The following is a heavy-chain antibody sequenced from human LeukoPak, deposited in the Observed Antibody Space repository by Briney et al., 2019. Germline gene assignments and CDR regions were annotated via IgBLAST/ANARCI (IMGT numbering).Heavy chain of an antibody. Sequence: SETLSLTCTVSGDSISSGGYYWSWIRQLPGKGLEWIGYIYYSGSTYYNPSLKSRVTISVDTSKNQFSLKLSSVTAADTAVYYCARGLVVRRDSNWFDPWGQGTLVTVSS. CDR3: ARGLVVRRDSNWFDP. CDR2: IYYSGST. CDR1: GDSISSGGYY. V-gene: IGHV4-31*03. J-gene: IGHJ5*02. D-gene: IGHD2-15*01.